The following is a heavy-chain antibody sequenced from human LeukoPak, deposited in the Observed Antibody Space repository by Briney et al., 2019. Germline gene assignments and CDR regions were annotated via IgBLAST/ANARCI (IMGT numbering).Heavy chain of an antibody. CDR1: GLTVSSNY. CDR2: IYSDGST. Sequence: GGSLRLSCAASGLTVSSNYMSWVRQAPGKGLEWVSVIYSDGSTYYADSVKGRFTISRDNSKNTLNLQMNSLRAGDTALYYCARADSNIAARRIGFDYWGQGTLVTVSS. J-gene: IGHJ4*02. D-gene: IGHD6-6*01. CDR3: ARADSNIAARRIGFDY. V-gene: IGHV3-66*01.